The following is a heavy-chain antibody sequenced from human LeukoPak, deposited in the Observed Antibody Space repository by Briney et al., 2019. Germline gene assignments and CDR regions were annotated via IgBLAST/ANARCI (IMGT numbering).Heavy chain of an antibody. Sequence: GASVKVSCKASGFTFTSSAVQWVRQARGQRLEWIGWIVVGSGNTNYAQKFQERVTITRDMSTSTAYMELSSLRSEDTAVYYCAAGERQQLAQGDYWGQGTLVTVSS. CDR2: IVVGSGNT. J-gene: IGHJ4*02. V-gene: IGHV1-58*01. CDR1: GFTFTSSA. D-gene: IGHD6-13*01. CDR3: AAGERQQLAQGDY.